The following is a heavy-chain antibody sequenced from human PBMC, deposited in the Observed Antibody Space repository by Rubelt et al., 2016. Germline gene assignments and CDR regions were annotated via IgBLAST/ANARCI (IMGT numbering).Heavy chain of an antibody. J-gene: IGHJ2*01. V-gene: IGHV3-33*01. D-gene: IGHD2-2*01. Sequence: VQLVESGGGLVQPGRSLRLSCVASEFSFSTHVMHWVRQAPGKGLEWVAVMWYDGSKSYYADAVKGRFIVSRDEVQRTLSLQMNSLRVEDTAVYYCARTAACGWFFDVWGRGTSVSVSS. CDR1: EFSFSTHV. CDR3: ARTAACGWFFDV. CDR2: MWYDGSKS.